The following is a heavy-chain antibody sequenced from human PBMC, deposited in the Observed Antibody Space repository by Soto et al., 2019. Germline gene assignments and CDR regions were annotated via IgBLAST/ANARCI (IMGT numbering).Heavy chain of an antibody. CDR1: GYSFTSYW. CDR3: ATFRSGSYSLFYYYGMDV. Sequence: PGESLKISSKGSGYSFTSYWIGWVRQMPGKGLEWMGIIYPGDSDTRYSPSFQGQVTISADKSISTAYLQWSSLKASDTAMYYCATFRSGSYSLFYYYGMDVWGQGTTVTVSS. V-gene: IGHV5-51*01. CDR2: IYPGDSDT. J-gene: IGHJ6*02. D-gene: IGHD1-26*01.